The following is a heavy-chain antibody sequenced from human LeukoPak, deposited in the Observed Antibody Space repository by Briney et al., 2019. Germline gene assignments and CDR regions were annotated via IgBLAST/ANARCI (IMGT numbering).Heavy chain of an antibody. Sequence: SETLSLTCAVYGGSFSGYYWSWIRQPPGKGLEWIGYIYYSGSTNYNPSLKSRVTISVDTSKNQFSLKLSSLTAADTAVYYCARYSSSWYDYWGQGTLVTVSS. CDR3: ARYSSSWYDY. V-gene: IGHV4-59*08. CDR1: GGSFSGYY. CDR2: IYYSGST. J-gene: IGHJ4*02. D-gene: IGHD6-13*01.